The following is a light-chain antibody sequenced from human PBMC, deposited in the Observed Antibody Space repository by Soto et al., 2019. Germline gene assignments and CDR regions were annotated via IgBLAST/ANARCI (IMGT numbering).Light chain of an antibody. Sequence: EIVLTQSPATLSLSPGERATLSCRASQSVSGSLAWYQQKPGQAPRLLIYDASNRATGIPSRFSGSGSGTDITLTISSLEPEDFALYYCQQRSNWVYTFGQGTKLEIK. CDR2: DAS. V-gene: IGKV3-11*01. CDR3: QQRSNWVYT. CDR1: QSVSGS. J-gene: IGKJ2*01.